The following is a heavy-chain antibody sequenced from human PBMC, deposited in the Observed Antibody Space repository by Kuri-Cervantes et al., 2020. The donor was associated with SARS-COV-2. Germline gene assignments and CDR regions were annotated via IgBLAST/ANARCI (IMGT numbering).Heavy chain of an antibody. CDR1: GFTFSSYA. D-gene: IGHD6-19*01. CDR2: ISYDGSNK. Sequence: EGSLRLSCAASGFTFSSYAMHWVRQAPGKGLEWVAVISYDGSNKYYADSVKGRFTISRDNSKNTLYLQMNSLRAEDTAVYYCAKDRLTVAGWGLPDPLCYFDYWGQGALVTVSS. J-gene: IGHJ4*02. CDR3: AKDRLTVAGWGLPDPLCYFDY. V-gene: IGHV3-30-3*01.